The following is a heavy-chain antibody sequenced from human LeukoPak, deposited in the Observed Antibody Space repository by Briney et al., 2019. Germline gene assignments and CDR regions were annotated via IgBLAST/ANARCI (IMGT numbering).Heavy chain of an antibody. J-gene: IGHJ4*02. CDR2: ISYDGSNK. V-gene: IGHV3-30*18. D-gene: IGHD6-13*01. CDR3: AKDQIAAAGLYYFDY. CDR1: GFTFSSYG. Sequence: SGGSLRLSCAASGFTFSSYGMHWVRQAPGKGLEWVAVISYDGSNKYYADSVKGRFTISRDNSKNTLYLQMNSLRAEDTAVYYCAKDQIAAAGLYYFDYWGQGTLVTVSS.